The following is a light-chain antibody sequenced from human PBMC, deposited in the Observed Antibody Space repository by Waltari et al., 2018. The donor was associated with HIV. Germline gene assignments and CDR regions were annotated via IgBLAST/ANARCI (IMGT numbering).Light chain of an antibody. CDR1: QSVGTY. V-gene: IGKV3-11*01. CDR3: QHRVNWVT. CDR2: DAS. J-gene: IGKJ4*01. Sequence: DIVLTQSPATLSLSPGERATLSCRASQSVGTYLVWYQQRPGQPPRLLIHDASNRATGIQARFSGSGSGTDFTLTITSLEPEDFAVYFCQHRVNWVTFGAGTRVE.